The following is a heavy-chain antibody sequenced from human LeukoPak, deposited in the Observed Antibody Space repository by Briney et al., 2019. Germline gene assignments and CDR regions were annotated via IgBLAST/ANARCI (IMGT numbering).Heavy chain of an antibody. CDR1: GFTFSSYA. V-gene: IGHV3-30*04. Sequence: GGSLRLSCAASGFTFSSYAMHWVRQAPGKGLEWVAVISYDGSNKYYADSVKGRFTISRDNSKNTLYLHMSSLRTEDTAVYYCARSLTMVRAYDYWGQGTLVTVSS. CDR3: ARSLTMVRAYDY. CDR2: ISYDGSNK. J-gene: IGHJ4*02. D-gene: IGHD3-10*01.